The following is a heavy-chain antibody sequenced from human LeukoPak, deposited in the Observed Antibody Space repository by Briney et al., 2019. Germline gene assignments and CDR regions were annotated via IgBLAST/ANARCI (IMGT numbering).Heavy chain of an antibody. CDR3: ASNESQTDDAFDI. V-gene: IGHV4-59*08. Sequence: SETLSLTCTVSGGSISSYYWSWIRQPPGKGLEWIGYIYYSGSTNYNPSLKSRVTISVDTSKNQFSLKLSSVTAADTAVYYCASNESQTDDAFDIWGQGTMVTVSS. CDR1: GGSISSYY. J-gene: IGHJ3*02. D-gene: IGHD1-1*01. CDR2: IYYSGST.